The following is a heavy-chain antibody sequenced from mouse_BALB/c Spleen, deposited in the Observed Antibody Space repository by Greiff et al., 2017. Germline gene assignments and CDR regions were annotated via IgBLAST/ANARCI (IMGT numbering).Heavy chain of an antibody. J-gene: IGHJ2*01. V-gene: IGHV1-7*01. CDR2: INPSTGYT. CDR1: GYTFTSYW. D-gene: IGHD3-1*01. CDR3: ARAQLGLTGGDY. Sequence: QVQLQQSGAELAKPGASVKMSCKASGYTFTSYWMHWVKQRPGQGLEWIGYINPSTGYTEYNQKFKDKATLTADKPSSTAYMQLSSLTSEDSAVYYCARAQLGLTGGDYWGQGTTLTVSS.